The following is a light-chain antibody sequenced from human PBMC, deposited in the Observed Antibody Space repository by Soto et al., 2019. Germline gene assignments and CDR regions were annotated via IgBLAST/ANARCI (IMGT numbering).Light chain of an antibody. CDR2: SNN. V-gene: IGLV1-44*01. CDR1: SSNIGSDT. CDR3: AAWDDRLNAVV. J-gene: IGLJ2*01. Sequence: QSVLTQPPSASGTPGQRVTISCSGSSSNIGSDTVNWYQQLPGTAPKLLIYSNNQRPSGVPGRFSGTKSGSSAPPAISGLQAEDEADYYCAAWDDRLNAVVFGGGTKVTVL.